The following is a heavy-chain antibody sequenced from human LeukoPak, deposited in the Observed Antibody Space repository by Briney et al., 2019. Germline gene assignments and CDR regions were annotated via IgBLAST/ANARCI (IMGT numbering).Heavy chain of an antibody. D-gene: IGHD2-2*01. V-gene: IGHV4-61*02. CDR2: IYTSGST. CDR3: AREDIVVVPAAMVFDY. J-gene: IGHJ4*02. CDR1: GGSISSGSYY. Sequence: SETLSLTCTVSGGSISSGSYYWSWLRQPAGKGLEWIGRIYTSGSTNYNPSLKSRVTISVDTSKNQFSLKLSSVTAADTAVYYCAREDIVVVPAAMVFDYWGQGTLVTVSS.